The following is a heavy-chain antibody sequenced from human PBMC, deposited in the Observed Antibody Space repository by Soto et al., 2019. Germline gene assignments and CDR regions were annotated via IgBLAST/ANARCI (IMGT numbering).Heavy chain of an antibody. CDR3: ARDYYGSGSYYYDY. D-gene: IGHD3-10*01. Sequence: GASVKVSCKASGYTFTGYYMHWVRQAPGQGLEWMGWINPNSGGTNYAQKFQGRVTMTRDTSISTAYMELSRLRSDDTAVYYCARDYYGSGSYYYDYWGQGTPVPVSS. CDR2: INPNSGGT. CDR1: GYTFTGYY. V-gene: IGHV1-2*02. J-gene: IGHJ4*02.